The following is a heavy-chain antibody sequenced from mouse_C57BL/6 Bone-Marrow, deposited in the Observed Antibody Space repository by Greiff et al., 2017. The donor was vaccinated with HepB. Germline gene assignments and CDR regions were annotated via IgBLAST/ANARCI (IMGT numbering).Heavy chain of an antibody. V-gene: IGHV1-69*01. CDR3: ARSKGYWYFDV. CDR2: IDPSDSYT. J-gene: IGHJ1*03. CDR1: GYTFTSYW. Sequence: QVQLQQPGAELVMPGASVKLSCKASGYTFTSYWMHWVKQRPGQGLEWIGEIDPSDSYTNYNQKFKGKSTLTVDKSSSTAHMQLSSLTSEDSAVYYCARSKGYWYFDVWGTGTTVTVSS.